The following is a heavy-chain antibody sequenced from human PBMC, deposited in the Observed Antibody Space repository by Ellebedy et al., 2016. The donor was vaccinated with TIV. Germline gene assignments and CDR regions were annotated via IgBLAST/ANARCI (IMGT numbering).Heavy chain of an antibody. V-gene: IGHV3-74*01. Sequence: GESLKISCVASDFTFSRSWMHWVRQAPGKGLVWVSRIDGDATTTNYANSVKGRFTISRDNAKNSLYLQMNSLRAEDTAVYYCAREIGYYYDTIGLRDYWGQGTLVTVSS. D-gene: IGHD3-22*01. CDR2: IDGDATTT. CDR3: AREIGYYYDTIGLRDY. CDR1: DFTFSRSW. J-gene: IGHJ4*02.